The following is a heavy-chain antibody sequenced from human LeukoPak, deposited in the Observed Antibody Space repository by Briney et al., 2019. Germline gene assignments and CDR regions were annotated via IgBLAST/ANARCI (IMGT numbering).Heavy chain of an antibody. CDR1: GFTFSSYS. V-gene: IGHV3-21*01. CDR3: ARAANCGGDCYPDY. Sequence: KSGGSLRLSCAASGFTFSSYSMNWVRQAPGKGLEWVTSISSSSSYIYYADSVKGRFTISRDNAKNSLYLQMNSLRAEDTAVYYCARAANCGGDCYPDYWGQGTLVTVSS. D-gene: IGHD2-21*02. CDR2: ISSSSSYI. J-gene: IGHJ4*02.